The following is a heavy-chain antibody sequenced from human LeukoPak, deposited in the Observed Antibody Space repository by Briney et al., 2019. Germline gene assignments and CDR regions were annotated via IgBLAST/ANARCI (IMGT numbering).Heavy chain of an antibody. V-gene: IGHV3-66*01. CDR1: GFTVSSNY. CDR3: ARVPSIAAAGQFDY. CDR2: IYSGGST. D-gene: IGHD6-13*01. Sequence: GGSLRLSCAASGFTVSSNYMSWVRQAPGKGLEWVSVIYSGGSTYYADSVKGRFTISRDNSKNTLYLQMNSLRAEDTAVYYCARVPSIAAAGQFDYWGQGTLVTVSS. J-gene: IGHJ4*02.